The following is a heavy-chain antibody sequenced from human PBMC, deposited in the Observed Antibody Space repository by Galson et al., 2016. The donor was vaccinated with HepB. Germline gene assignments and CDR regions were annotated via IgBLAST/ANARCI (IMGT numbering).Heavy chain of an antibody. CDR2: ISGSGAAT. Sequence: SLRLSCAASGFSFSTCAMTWVRQAPGKGLEWVAAISGSGAATYYADSVQGRFSISRDNAKNTLDLQMNSLRVEDTAVYFCAKDLKDSTYYLDYWGQGTLVTVTA. J-gene: IGHJ4*02. CDR1: GFSFSTCA. D-gene: IGHD6-13*01. V-gene: IGHV3-23*01. CDR3: AKDLKDSTYYLDY.